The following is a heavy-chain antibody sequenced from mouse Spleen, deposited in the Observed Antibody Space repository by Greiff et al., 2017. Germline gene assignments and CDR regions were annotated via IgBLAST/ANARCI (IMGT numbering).Heavy chain of an antibody. D-gene: IGHD3-2*01. CDR1: GYTFTDYY. Sequence: VQLQQSGPVLVKPGASVKMSCKASGYTFTDYYMNWVKQSHGKSLEWIGVINPYNGGTSYNQKFKGKATLTVDKSSSTAYMELNSLTSEDSAVYYCARDSSGSFAYWGQGTLVTVSA. CDR2: INPYNGGT. V-gene: IGHV1-19*01. J-gene: IGHJ3*01. CDR3: ARDSSGSFAY.